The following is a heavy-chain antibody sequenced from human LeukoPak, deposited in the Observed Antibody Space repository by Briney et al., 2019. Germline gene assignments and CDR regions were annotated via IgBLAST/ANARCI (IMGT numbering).Heavy chain of an antibody. CDR1: GGSISSGDYY. Sequence: SETLSLTCTVSGGSISSGDYYWSWIRQPPGKGLEWIGYIYYSGSTYYNPSLKSRVTISVDTSKNQFSLKLSSVTAADTAVYYCARAHIQQLVGWFDPRGQGTLVTVSS. V-gene: IGHV4-30-4*08. CDR3: ARAHIQQLVGWFDP. D-gene: IGHD6-13*01. J-gene: IGHJ5*02. CDR2: IYYSGST.